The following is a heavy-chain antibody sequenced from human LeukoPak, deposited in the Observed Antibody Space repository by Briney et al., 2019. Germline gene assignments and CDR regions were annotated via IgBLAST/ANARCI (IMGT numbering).Heavy chain of an antibody. CDR2: MNPNSGNT. Sequence: ASVKVSCKASGYTFTSYGISWVRQAPGQGLEWMGWMNPNSGNTGYAQKFQGRVTITRNTSISTAYMELSSLRSEDTAVYYCARGDIVGATTDFDYWGQGTLVTVSS. V-gene: IGHV1-8*03. CDR3: ARGDIVGATTDFDY. CDR1: GYTFTSYG. J-gene: IGHJ4*02. D-gene: IGHD1-26*01.